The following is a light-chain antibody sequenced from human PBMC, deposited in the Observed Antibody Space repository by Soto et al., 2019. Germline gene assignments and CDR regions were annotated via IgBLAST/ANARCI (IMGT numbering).Light chain of an antibody. CDR2: RAS. CDR3: QQYESSPLT. CDR1: QSVSSSF. J-gene: IGKJ4*01. V-gene: IGKV3-20*01. Sequence: EIVLTQSPDTLSLSPGERATLSCRASQSVSSSFLAWYHQKPGQGPRLLIYRASSRATGIPDRFTGSGSGTDFTLTISRLEPEDFAVYYCQQYESSPLTFGGGTKVEIK.